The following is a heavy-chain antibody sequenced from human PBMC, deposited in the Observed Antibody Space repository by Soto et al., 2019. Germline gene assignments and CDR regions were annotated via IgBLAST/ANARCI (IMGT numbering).Heavy chain of an antibody. CDR3: ARRDYYDSTAYFF. CDR2: VYPDDSDT. V-gene: IGHV5-51*01. D-gene: IGHD3-22*01. CDR1: GYTFTDFW. Sequence: GESLKISCKGSGYTFTDFWIAWVRQMPGKGLEWMGLVYPDDSDTRYSPSLQGQVTISADKSISTAYLQWRSLKASDNAMYYCARRDYYDSTAYFFWGQGTLVTVSS. J-gene: IGHJ4*02.